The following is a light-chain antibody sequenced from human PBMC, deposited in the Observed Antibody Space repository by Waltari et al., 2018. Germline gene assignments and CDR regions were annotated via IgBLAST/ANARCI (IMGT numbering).Light chain of an antibody. CDR3: QHYVSLPAT. Sequence: EIVLTQSPGTLSLSPGERATLPCRASQSVSRTVAWYQQKPGQAPRLLIYGASTRATGIPERFSGGGSGTDFSLTISRLEPEDFAVYYCQHYVSLPATFGQGTKVEIK. CDR1: QSVSRT. V-gene: IGKV3-20*01. J-gene: IGKJ1*01. CDR2: GAS.